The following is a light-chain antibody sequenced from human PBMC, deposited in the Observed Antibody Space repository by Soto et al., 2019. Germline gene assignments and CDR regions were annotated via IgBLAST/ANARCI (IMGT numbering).Light chain of an antibody. V-gene: IGKV3-11*01. CDR2: TAS. CDR3: QERSRWPRAT. J-gene: IGKJ4*01. CDR1: QIVGHN. Sequence: EMVLTQSPATLSLSPGESATLSCRASQIVGHNFAWYQQKSGQPPRLLIHTASSRATGIPARFSGSGSRTDFTLTISSLEPEDIAVYYCQERSRWPRATFGGGTKVEMK.